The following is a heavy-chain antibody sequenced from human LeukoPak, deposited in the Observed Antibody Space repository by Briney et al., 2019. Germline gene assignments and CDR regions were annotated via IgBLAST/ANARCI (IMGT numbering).Heavy chain of an antibody. CDR3: ARVTFGGVIVIDY. D-gene: IGHD3-16*02. CDR2: IYSGGST. Sequence: GGSLRLSCAASGFTVSSNYMSWVRQAPGKGLEWVSVIYSGGSTYYADSVKGRFTISRDNAKNSLYLQMNSLRAEDTAVYYCARVTFGGVIVIDYWGQGTLVTVSS. V-gene: IGHV3-66*01. CDR1: GFTVSSNY. J-gene: IGHJ4*02.